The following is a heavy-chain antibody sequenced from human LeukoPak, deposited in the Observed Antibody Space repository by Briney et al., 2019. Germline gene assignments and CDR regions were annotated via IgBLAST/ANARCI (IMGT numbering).Heavy chain of an antibody. V-gene: IGHV1-18*01. D-gene: IGHD3-22*01. J-gene: IGHJ4*02. CDR2: ISAYNGNT. CDR3: ARHHYYDSSGYLGVPFDY. CDR1: GYTFTSYG. Sequence: ASVKVSCKASGYTFTSYGISWVRQAPGQGLEWMGWISAYNGNTNYAQKLQGRVTMTTDTSTGTAYMELRSLRSDDTAVYYCARHHYYDSSGYLGVPFDYWGQGTLVTVSS.